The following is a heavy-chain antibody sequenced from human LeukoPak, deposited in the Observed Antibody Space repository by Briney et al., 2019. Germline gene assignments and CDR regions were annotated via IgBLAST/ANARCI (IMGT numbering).Heavy chain of an antibody. CDR2: INHSGST. Sequence: PSETLSLTCAVYGGSFSGYYWSWIRQPPGKGLEWSGEINHSGSTNYNPSLKSRVTISVDTSKNQFSLKLSSVTAADTAVYYCARGPGIGYCSSTSCYRFDYWGQGTLVTVSS. CDR3: ARGPGIGYCSSTSCYRFDY. CDR1: GGSFSGYY. D-gene: IGHD2-2*01. J-gene: IGHJ4*02. V-gene: IGHV4-34*01.